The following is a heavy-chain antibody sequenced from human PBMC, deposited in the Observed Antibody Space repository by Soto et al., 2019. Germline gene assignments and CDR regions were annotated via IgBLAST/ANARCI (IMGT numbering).Heavy chain of an antibody. CDR3: AHMTYYFDS. Sequence: QITLKESGPPLVKPTQTLTLTCTFSGFSLSTSGVGVGWIRQPPGKALVWLALIYGDDDKHYSPSLKSRLTXXQDTSKNQVVLTMTNMDPVDTATYYCAHMTYYFDSWGQGTLVTVSS. V-gene: IGHV2-5*02. CDR2: IYGDDDK. J-gene: IGHJ4*02. CDR1: GFSLSTSGVG.